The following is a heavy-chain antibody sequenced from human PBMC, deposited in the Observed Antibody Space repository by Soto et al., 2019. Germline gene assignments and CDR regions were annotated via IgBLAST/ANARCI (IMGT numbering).Heavy chain of an antibody. CDR3: AKETGAGRGSNYYHHFGLDV. CDR2: VSWNSGDI. J-gene: IGHJ6*02. V-gene: IGHV3-9*01. D-gene: IGHD1-26*01. CDR1: GFPFDDYA. Sequence: EAQLVKSGGGLVQPGRSLRLSCAAYGFPFDDYAMHWVRQSPGTGLEGVSGVSWNSGDIDYADSVKGRFSISRDNSKDSVYLQMNSLRSEDTALYYCAKETGAGRGSNYYHHFGLDVWGHGTTVTVSS.